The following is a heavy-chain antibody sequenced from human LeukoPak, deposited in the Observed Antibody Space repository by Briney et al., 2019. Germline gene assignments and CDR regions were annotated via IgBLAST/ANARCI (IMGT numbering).Heavy chain of an antibody. CDR1: GFTFDDYA. Sequence: PGGSLRLSCAASGFTFDDYAMHWVRQAPGKGLEWVSGINGNSGSIDYAGSVKGRFTISRDSAMNSLYLQMNSLRPEDTALYYCAKGTQRGNSGWGYFFDQWGQGTLVTVSS. CDR3: AKGTQRGNSGWGYFFDQ. D-gene: IGHD6-19*01. J-gene: IGHJ4*02. V-gene: IGHV3-9*01. CDR2: INGNSGSI.